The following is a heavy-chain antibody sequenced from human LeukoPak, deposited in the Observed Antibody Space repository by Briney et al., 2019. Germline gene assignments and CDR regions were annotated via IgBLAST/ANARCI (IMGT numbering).Heavy chain of an antibody. Sequence: ASETLSLTCSVSGASVNSYYWSWIRQPPGKGLEWIGYIYTTGRTNYNPSLRSRVTISVDTSKNQFSLKLSSVTAADTAVYYCAKILGSGVWYGFDIWGQGTMVTVSS. J-gene: IGHJ3*02. CDR3: AKILGSGVWYGFDI. D-gene: IGHD7-27*01. V-gene: IGHV4-4*09. CDR2: IYTTGRT. CDR1: GASVNSYY.